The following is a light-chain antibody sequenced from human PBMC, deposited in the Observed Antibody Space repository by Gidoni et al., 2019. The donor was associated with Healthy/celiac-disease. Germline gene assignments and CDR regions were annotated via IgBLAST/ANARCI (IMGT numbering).Light chain of an antibody. CDR3: QQYYNTPPT. CDR2: WAS. Sequence: DIVMTQSPDSLAVFLGERATINCKSSQSVLCSSNNKNYLAWYQQKPGQPPKLFIYWASTRESGVPDRFSGSESGTDFTLTDSSLQAEDVAVYYWQQYYNTPPTFGQGTKVEIK. V-gene: IGKV4-1*01. CDR1: QSVLCSSNNKNY. J-gene: IGKJ1*01.